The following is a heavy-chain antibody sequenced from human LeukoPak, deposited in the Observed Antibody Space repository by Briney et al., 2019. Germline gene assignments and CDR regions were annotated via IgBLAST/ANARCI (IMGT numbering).Heavy chain of an antibody. D-gene: IGHD5/OR15-5a*01. CDR3: ARANRVSLYYFDY. J-gene: IGHJ4*02. CDR1: GYSISSGYY. Sequence: PSETLSLTCTVSGYSISSGYYWGWIRQPPGKGLEWIGSIYHSGSTYYNPSLKSRVTISVDTSKNQFSLKLSSVTAADTAVCYCARANRVSLYYFDYWGQGTLVTVSS. V-gene: IGHV4-38-2*02. CDR2: IYHSGST.